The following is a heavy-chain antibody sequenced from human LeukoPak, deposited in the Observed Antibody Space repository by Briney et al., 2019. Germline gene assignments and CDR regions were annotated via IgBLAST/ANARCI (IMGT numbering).Heavy chain of an antibody. CDR1: EYTFSVYH. Sequence: ASVKVSCKASEYTFSVYHIHWVRQAPGQGLEWMAWINPDSGDTNYAQKFQGRFTMTRDTFISTAYMEVSSLRSDDTAIYYCARDLYYYGSGSYYDVFDVWGQGTMVTVSS. J-gene: IGHJ3*01. D-gene: IGHD3-10*01. V-gene: IGHV1-2*02. CDR2: INPDSGDT. CDR3: ARDLYYYGSGSYYDVFDV.